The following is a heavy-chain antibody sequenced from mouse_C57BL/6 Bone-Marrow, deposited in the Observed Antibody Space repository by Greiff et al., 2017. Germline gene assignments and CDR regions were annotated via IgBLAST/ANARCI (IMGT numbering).Heavy chain of an antibody. CDR2: IYPRSGNT. D-gene: IGHD1-1*01. V-gene: IGHV1-81*01. Sequence: QVQLKQSGAELARPGASVKLSCKASGYTFTSYGISWVKQRPGQGLEWIGEIYPRSGNTYYNEKFKGKATLTADKSSSTAYMELRSLTSEDSAVYFGARFYYYGSPPWFAYWGQGTLVTVSA. CDR3: ARFYYYGSPPWFAY. CDR1: GYTFTSYG. J-gene: IGHJ3*01.